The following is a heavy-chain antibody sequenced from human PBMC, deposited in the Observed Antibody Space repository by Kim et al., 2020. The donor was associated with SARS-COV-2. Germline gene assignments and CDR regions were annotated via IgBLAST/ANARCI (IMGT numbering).Heavy chain of an antibody. CDR2: FDPEDGET. J-gene: IGHJ4*02. V-gene: IGHV1-24*01. D-gene: IGHD3-3*01. Sequence: ASVKVSCKVSGYTLTELSMHWVRQAPGKGLEWMGGFDPEDGETIYAQKFQGRVTMTEDTSTDTAYMELSSLRSEDTAVYYCATGSILEWLLWRYFDYWGQGTLVTVSS. CDR3: ATGSILEWLLWRYFDY. CDR1: GYTLTELS.